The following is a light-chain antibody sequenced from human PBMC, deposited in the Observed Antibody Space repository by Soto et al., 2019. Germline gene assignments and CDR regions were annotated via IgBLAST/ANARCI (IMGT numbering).Light chain of an antibody. CDR3: QSYDSSLGGSGV. Sequence: QSVLTQPPSVSGAPGQRVTISCTGSSSNIGAGYDVHWYQQLPGTAPKLLIYGNSNRPSGVPDRFSGSKSGTSASLAITGLQAEDEADDYCQSYDSSLGGSGVFGGGTQLTVL. CDR2: GNS. CDR1: SSNIGAGYD. V-gene: IGLV1-40*01. J-gene: IGLJ2*01.